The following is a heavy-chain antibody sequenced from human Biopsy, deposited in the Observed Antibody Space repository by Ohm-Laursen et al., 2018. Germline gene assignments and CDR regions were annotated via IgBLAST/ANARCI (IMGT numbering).Heavy chain of an antibody. V-gene: IGHV4-59*12. Sequence: TLSLTCTVSGDSIRNYYWSWIRQPPGKGLEWIGYIYYTGSTNYNLSLKSRVTMSVDTSKNQFSLKLRSVTAADTAVYYCARGTGKYYVYGAFDIWGQGTMVTVSS. D-gene: IGHD3/OR15-3a*01. CDR3: ARGTGKYYVYGAFDI. CDR2: IYYTGST. J-gene: IGHJ3*02. CDR1: GDSIRNYY.